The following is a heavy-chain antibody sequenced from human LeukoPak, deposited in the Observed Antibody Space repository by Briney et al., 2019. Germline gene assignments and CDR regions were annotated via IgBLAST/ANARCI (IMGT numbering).Heavy chain of an antibody. V-gene: IGHV4-59*08. CDR3: ARKYSSSRYFDY. D-gene: IGHD6-13*01. J-gene: IGHJ4*02. Sequence: PSETLSLTCTVSGGSISSYYWSWIRQPPGKGLEWIGYIYYSGSTNYNPSLKSRVTISVDTSKNQFSLKLSSVTAADTAVYYCARKYSSSRYFDYWGQGTLVTVSS. CDR2: IYYSGST. CDR1: GGSISSYY.